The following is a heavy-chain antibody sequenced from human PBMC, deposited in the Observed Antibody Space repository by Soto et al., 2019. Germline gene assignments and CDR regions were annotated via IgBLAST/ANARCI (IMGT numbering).Heavy chain of an antibody. CDR1: GYTFTSYG. J-gene: IGHJ6*02. CDR3: ATGAAPFGYYYGMDV. CDR2: ISAYNGNT. Sequence: ASVKVSCKASGYTFTSYGISWVRQAPGQGLEWMGWISAYNGNTNYAQKLQGRVTMTTDTSTSTAYMELRSLRSDDTAVYYCATGAAPFGYYYGMDVWGQGTTVTVSS. D-gene: IGHD6-6*01. V-gene: IGHV1-18*04.